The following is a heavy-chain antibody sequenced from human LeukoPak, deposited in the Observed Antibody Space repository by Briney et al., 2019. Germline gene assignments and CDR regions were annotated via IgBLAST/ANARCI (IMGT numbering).Heavy chain of an antibody. CDR1: GYTFTSYD. CDR3: ARTYYDILTGPQDYYYGMDV. Sequence: ASVKVSCKASGYTFTSYDINRVRQATGQGLEWMGWMNPNSGNTGYAQKFQGRVTMTRNTSISTAYMELSSLRSEDTAVYYCARTYYDILTGPQDYYYGMDVWGQGTTVTVSS. CDR2: MNPNSGNT. J-gene: IGHJ6*02. D-gene: IGHD3-9*01. V-gene: IGHV1-8*01.